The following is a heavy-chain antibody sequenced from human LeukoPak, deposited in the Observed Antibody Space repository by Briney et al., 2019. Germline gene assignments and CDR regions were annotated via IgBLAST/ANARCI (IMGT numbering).Heavy chain of an antibody. D-gene: IGHD2-15*01. V-gene: IGHV4-59*12. CDR2: IYYSGST. CDR3: ARGGYCSGGSCYPLGYYGMDV. Sequence: SETLSLTCTVSGGSISSYYWSWIRQPPGKGLEWIGYIYYSGSTNYNPSLKSRVTISVDTSKNQFSLKLSSVTAADTAVYYCARGGYCSGGSCYPLGYYGMDVWGQGTTVTVSS. CDR1: GGSISSYY. J-gene: IGHJ6*02.